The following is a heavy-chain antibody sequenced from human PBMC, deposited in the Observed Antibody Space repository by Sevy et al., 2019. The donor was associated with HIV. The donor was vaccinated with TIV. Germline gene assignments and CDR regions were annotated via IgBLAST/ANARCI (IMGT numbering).Heavy chain of an antibody. D-gene: IGHD3-22*01. Sequence: ASVKVSCEASGYTFINYGISWVRQAPGQGLEWMGWISAYNGNKDYALKFQGRVTMTTNASTSTAYMEMRSLTSDDKAFYYCERGGDSGGYYGSDRWGQGTLVTVSS. CDR3: ERGGDSGGYYGSDR. CDR2: ISAYNGNK. J-gene: IGHJ5*02. CDR1: GYTFINYG. V-gene: IGHV1-18*01.